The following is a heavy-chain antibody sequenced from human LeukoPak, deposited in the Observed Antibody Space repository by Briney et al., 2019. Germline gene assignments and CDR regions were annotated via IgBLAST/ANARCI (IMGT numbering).Heavy chain of an antibody. J-gene: IGHJ3*02. CDR2: IYTSGST. D-gene: IGHD3-22*01. Sequence: PSQTLSLTCTVSGGSISSGSYYWSWIRQPAGKGLEWTGRIYTSGSTNYNPSLKSRVTISVDTSKNQFSLKLSSVTAADTAVYYCARPYDSSGYRPGAFDIWGQGTMVTVSS. V-gene: IGHV4-61*02. CDR3: ARPYDSSGYRPGAFDI. CDR1: GGSISSGSYY.